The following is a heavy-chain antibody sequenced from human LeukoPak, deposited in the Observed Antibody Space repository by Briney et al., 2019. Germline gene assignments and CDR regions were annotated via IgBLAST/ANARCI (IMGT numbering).Heavy chain of an antibody. CDR2: IKQDGSEK. D-gene: IGHD1-1*01. Sequence: PGGSLRLSCAASGFTFSSYWMSWVRQAPGKGLEWVANIKQDGSEKYYVDSVKGRFTISRDNSKNTLHLQMNSLRAEDTAVYYCARPPYNWNDGWFDPWGQGTLVTVSS. CDR3: ARPPYNWNDGWFDP. CDR1: GFTFSSYW. J-gene: IGHJ5*02. V-gene: IGHV3-7*01.